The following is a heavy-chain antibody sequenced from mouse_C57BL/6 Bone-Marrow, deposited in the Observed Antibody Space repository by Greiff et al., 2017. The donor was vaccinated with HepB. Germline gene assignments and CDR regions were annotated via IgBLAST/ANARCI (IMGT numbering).Heavy chain of an antibody. CDR2: ISDGGSYT. D-gene: IGHD1-1*02. V-gene: IGHV5-4*01. Sequence: DVKLVESGGGLVKPGGSLKLSCAASGFTFSSYAMSWVRQTPEKRLEWVATISDGGSYTYYPDNVKGRFTISRDNAKNNLYLQMSHLKSEDTAMYYCARDRGTMVPAWFAYWGQGTLVTVSA. CDR3: ARDRGTMVPAWFAY. J-gene: IGHJ3*01. CDR1: GFTFSSYA.